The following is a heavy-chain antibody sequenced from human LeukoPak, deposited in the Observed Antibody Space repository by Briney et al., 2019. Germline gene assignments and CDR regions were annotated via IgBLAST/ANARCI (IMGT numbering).Heavy chain of an antibody. CDR2: IYPSDSDT. D-gene: IGHD5-12*01. CDR1: GNTFSNYW. CDR3: ARLWTGYSGLFDF. Sequence: GASLKISCKGSGNTFSNYWIGWVRQVPGKGLEYMGIIYPSDSDTRYSPSFQGQVTISADKSNSTAYLQWSSLEASDSAIYYCARLWTGYSGLFDFWGQGTQVTVSS. V-gene: IGHV5-51*01. J-gene: IGHJ4*02.